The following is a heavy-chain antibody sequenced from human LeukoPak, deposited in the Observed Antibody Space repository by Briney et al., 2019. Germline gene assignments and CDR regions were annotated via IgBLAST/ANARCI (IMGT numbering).Heavy chain of an antibody. Sequence: GGSLRLSCAASGFTFSSYAMSWVRQAPGKGLEWVSGVSGNGGSTVYTDSVKGRFTISRDNSKNTLYLQMNSLRAEDTAAYYCAIDQGTGSGSYSWGYFDLWGQGTLVTVSS. V-gene: IGHV3-23*01. CDR1: GFTFSSYA. J-gene: IGHJ4*02. CDR2: VSGNGGST. CDR3: AIDQGTGSGSYSWGYFDL. D-gene: IGHD3-10*01.